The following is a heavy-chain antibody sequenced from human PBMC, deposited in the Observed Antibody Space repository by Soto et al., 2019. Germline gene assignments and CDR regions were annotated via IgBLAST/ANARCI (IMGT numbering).Heavy chain of an antibody. Sequence: EVQLVESGGGLVQPGGSLRLSCAASGFTFISNWIHWVRQTPGKGLVWVSRIDVGGNNRNYADSVKGRFTISRDNAKNTVYLQMNSLRADDTAVYYCVRGIYQKFGMDVWGQGTTV. CDR2: IDVGGNNR. CDR3: VRGIYQKFGMDV. D-gene: IGHD3-3*02. CDR1: GFTFISNW. V-gene: IGHV3-74*01. J-gene: IGHJ6*02.